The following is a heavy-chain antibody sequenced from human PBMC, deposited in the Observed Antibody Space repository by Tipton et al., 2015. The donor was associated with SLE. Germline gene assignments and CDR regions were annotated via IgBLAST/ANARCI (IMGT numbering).Heavy chain of an antibody. CDR1: GGSFSGYY. Sequence: AGLVKPSETLSLTCAVYGGSFSGYYWSWIRQPPGKGLEWIGEINHSGSTNYNPSLKSRVTISVDTSKNQFSLKVTSVTAADTAVYYCARHSGESYYYNLDVWGQGTTVTVSS. J-gene: IGHJ6*02. CDR2: INHSGST. V-gene: IGHV4-34*01. CDR3: ARHSGESYYYNLDV. D-gene: IGHD1-26*01.